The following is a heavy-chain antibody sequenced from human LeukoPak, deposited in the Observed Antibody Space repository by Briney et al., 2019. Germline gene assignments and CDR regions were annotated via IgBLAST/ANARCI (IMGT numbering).Heavy chain of an antibody. CDR1: GFTFDDYA. CDR3: AKAGDGDGDSSGWQLLGHFDY. CDR2: ISWSSGSI. V-gene: IGHV3-9*01. J-gene: IGHJ4*02. Sequence: GGSLRLSCAASGFTFDDYAMHWVLQAPGKGLEWVSGISWSSGSIGYADSVKGRFTISRDNAKNSLYLQMNSLRAEDTALYYCAKAGDGDGDSSGWQLLGHFDYWGQGTLVTVSS. D-gene: IGHD6-19*01.